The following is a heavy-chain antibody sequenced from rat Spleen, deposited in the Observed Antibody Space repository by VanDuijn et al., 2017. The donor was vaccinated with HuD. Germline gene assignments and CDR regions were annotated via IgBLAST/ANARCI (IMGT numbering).Heavy chain of an antibody. D-gene: IGHD1-2*01. CDR1: GFTFSAYY. CDR2: MSYDGRRI. CDR3: TSHASYSTYSPFVY. V-gene: IGHV5-29*01. Sequence: EVQLVESDGGLVQPGRSLKLSCAGSGFTFSAYYMAWVRQDPTKGLEWVATMSYDGRRIYYRDSVKGRFTISRENAKSTLFLQMDSLRSEDTATYYCTSHASYSTYSPFVYWGQGTLVTVSS. J-gene: IGHJ3*01.